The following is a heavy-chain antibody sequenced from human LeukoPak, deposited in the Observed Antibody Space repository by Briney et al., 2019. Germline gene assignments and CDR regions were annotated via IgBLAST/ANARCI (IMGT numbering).Heavy chain of an antibody. D-gene: IGHD3-3*01. CDR1: TPTFTTKC. CDR2: IRRSGATT. V-gene: IGHV3-23*01. Sequence: LTPSCAPDTPTFTTKCITCDRQAPKSWLEWDAAIRRSGATTYYADPVKGDFTISRDNSKNTVYLQMNSLKAADTATYYCAKDLTKRFWYFDCWGQGTLVTVCS. CDR3: AKDLTKRFWYFDC. J-gene: IGHJ4*02.